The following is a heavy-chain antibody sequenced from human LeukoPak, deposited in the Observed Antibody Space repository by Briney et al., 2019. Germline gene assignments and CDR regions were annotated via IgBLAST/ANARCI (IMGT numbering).Heavy chain of an antibody. CDR2: INSDGSST. CDR1: GFTFSSYW. J-gene: IGHJ4*02. Sequence: GGSLRLSCAASGFTFSSYWMHWVRQAPGKGLVWVSRINSDGSSTSYADSEKGRFTISGDNAKNTLYLQMNSLRAEDTAVYYCARGYCSSTSCHLSSWGQGTLVTVSS. CDR3: ARGYCSSTSCHLSS. V-gene: IGHV3-74*01. D-gene: IGHD2-2*01.